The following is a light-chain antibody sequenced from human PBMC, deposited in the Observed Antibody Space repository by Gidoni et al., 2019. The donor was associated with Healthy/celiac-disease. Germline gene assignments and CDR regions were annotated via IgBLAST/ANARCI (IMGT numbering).Light chain of an antibody. V-gene: IGKV3-11*01. J-gene: IGKJ4*01. CDR1: QSVSSY. CDR3: QQRSNWPPLT. Sequence: EIVLTPSPATLSLSPGERAPLSCRASQSVSSYLAWYQQKTGPAPRLLIYDASNRATGIPARCSGSGSGTDFTLTISSLGPEDFAVYYCQQRSNWPPLTFGGGTKVEIK. CDR2: DAS.